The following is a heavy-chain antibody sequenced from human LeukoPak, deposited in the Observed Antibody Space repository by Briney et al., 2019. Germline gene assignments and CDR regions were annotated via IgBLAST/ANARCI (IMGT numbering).Heavy chain of an antibody. V-gene: IGHV4-34*01. D-gene: IGHD3-22*01. CDR2: INHSGST. CDR1: GGSFSGYY. Sequence: SETLSLTCAVYGGSFSGYYWSWIRQPPGKGLEWIWEINHSGSTNYNPSLKSRVTISVDTSKNQFSLKLSSVTAADTAVYYCARGYYDSSGLQGFDPWGQGTLVTVSS. J-gene: IGHJ5*02. CDR3: ARGYYDSSGLQGFDP.